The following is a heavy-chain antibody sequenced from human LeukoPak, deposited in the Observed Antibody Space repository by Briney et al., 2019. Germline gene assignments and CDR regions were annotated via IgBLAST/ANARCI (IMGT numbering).Heavy chain of an antibody. V-gene: IGHV3-23*01. J-gene: IGHJ4*02. CDR1: GFTFSSYG. D-gene: IGHD1-26*01. Sequence: PGGSLRLSCAASGFTFSSYGMSWVRQAPGKGLEWVSAISGSGGSIYYADSVKGRFTISRDNSKNTLYLQMNSLRAEDTAVYYWAKAWELLASVDYWGQGTLFTVSS. CDR2: ISGSGGSI. CDR3: AKAWELLASVDY.